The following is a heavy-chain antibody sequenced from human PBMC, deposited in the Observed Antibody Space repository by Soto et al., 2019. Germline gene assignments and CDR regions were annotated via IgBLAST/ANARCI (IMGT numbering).Heavy chain of an antibody. CDR1: GYIFTNYW. D-gene: IGHD3-16*01. CDR2: IYPGDSDT. V-gene: IGHV5-51*01. Sequence: PGESLKISCNSSGYIFTNYWIGWVRQMPGKGLEWMGIIYPGDSDTRYGPSFQGQVTISADKSITTAYLQWSSLKASDTAMYLCARQARGNWAFDSWGQGTLVPVSS. CDR3: ARQARGNWAFDS. J-gene: IGHJ5*01.